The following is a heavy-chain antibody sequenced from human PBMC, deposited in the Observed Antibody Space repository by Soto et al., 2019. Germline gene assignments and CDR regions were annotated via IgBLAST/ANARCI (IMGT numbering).Heavy chain of an antibody. V-gene: IGHV4-31*03. CDR1: GGSISSGGYY. CDR2: IYYGGST. CDR3: ARGDYASYYYGMDV. J-gene: IGHJ6*02. Sequence: QVQLQESGPGLVKPSQTLSLTCTVSGGSISSGGYYWSWIRQHPGKGLEWIGYIYYGGSTYYNPSLKSRVAISVDTSKNQFSLKLSSVTAADTVVYYCARGDYASYYYGMDVWGQGTTVTVSS. D-gene: IGHD4-17*01.